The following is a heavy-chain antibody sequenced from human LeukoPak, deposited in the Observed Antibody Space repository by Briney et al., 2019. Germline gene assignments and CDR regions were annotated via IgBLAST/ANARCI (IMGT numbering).Heavy chain of an antibody. V-gene: IGHV3-30*02. D-gene: IGHD3-22*01. CDR1: GFTFSSYG. CDR2: IHHDGINK. CDR3: ARELYYYDSSGYYYHYYYYMDV. J-gene: IGHJ6*03. Sequence: PGGSLRLSCAASGFTFSSYGMHWVRQAPGKGLDWVAFIHHDGINKYYADSVRGRFTISRDNAKNSLYLQMNSLRAEDTAVYYCARELYYYDSSGYYYHYYYYMDVWGKGTTVTVSS.